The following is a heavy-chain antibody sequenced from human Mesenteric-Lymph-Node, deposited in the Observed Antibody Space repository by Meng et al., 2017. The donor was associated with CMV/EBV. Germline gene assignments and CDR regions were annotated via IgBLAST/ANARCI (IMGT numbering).Heavy chain of an antibody. CDR1: GYTFTGYY. CDR3: ARTVFPHWFDP. CDR2: INPNRGGT. V-gene: IGHV1-2*02. J-gene: IGHJ5*02. D-gene: IGHD3-16*01. Sequence: ASVKVSCKTSGYTFTGYYTHWVRQAPGQGLEWMGWINPNRGGTNYAQKFQGRVTMTRDTSISTVYMELTRLRSDDTAVYYCARTVFPHWFDPWGQGTLVTVSS.